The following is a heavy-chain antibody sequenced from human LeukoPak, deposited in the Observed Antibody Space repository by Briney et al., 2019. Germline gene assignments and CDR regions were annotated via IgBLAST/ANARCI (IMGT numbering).Heavy chain of an antibody. D-gene: IGHD1-26*01. V-gene: IGHV1-18*01. Sequence: GASVKVSCKASGYTFTSYGISWVRQAPGQGLEWMGWISAYNGNTNYAQKLQGRVTTTTDTSTSTAYMELRSLRSDDTAVYYCARDVQYSGSYHIDYWGQGTLVTVSS. CDR2: ISAYNGNT. CDR3: ARDVQYSGSYHIDY. J-gene: IGHJ4*02. CDR1: GYTFTSYG.